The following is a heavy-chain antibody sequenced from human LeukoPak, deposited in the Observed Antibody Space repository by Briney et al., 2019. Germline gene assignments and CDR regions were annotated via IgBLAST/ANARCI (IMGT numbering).Heavy chain of an antibody. CDR2: FSSNGGST. Sequence: GGSLRLSCAASGFTFSSYAMHWVRQAPGKGLEYVSAFSSNGGSTYYANSVKGRFTISRDNSKNTLYLQMGSLRAEDMAVYYCAREIADGSVPYWGQGTLVTVSS. V-gene: IGHV3-64*01. J-gene: IGHJ4*02. CDR1: GFTFSSYA. D-gene: IGHD3-10*01. CDR3: AREIADGSVPY.